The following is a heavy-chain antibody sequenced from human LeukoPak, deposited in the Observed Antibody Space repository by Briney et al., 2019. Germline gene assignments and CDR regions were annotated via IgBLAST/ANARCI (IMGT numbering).Heavy chain of an antibody. V-gene: IGHV4-4*07. Sequence: PSETLSLTCTVPGGSISSYYWSWIRQPAGRGLEWIGRIYSSGSTNYSPSLSSRVTMSVDTSRNQFSLELASVNAADTAVYYCVREGSEGYCSGGTCYSGIFDFWGQGILVTVSS. D-gene: IGHD2-15*01. CDR3: VREGSEGYCSGGTCYSGIFDF. J-gene: IGHJ4*02. CDR2: IYSSGST. CDR1: GGSISSYY.